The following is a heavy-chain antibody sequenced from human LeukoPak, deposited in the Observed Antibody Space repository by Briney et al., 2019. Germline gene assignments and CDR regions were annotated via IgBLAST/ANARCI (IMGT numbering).Heavy chain of an antibody. V-gene: IGHV3-53*01. J-gene: IGHJ4*02. CDR2: IYSGGST. CDR3: AERVARSGPYDY. Sequence: GGSLRLSCAASGFTVSSNYMSWVRQAPGKGLEWGLVIYSGGSTYYADSVKGRFTISRDTFKNTLYLQMNSLRAADTAAYYCAERVARSGPYDYWGQGTLVTVSS. CDR1: GFTVSSNY.